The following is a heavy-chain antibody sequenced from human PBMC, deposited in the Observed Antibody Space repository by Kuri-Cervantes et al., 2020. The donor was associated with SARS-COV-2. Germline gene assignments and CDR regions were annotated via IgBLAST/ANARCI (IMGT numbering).Heavy chain of an antibody. Sequence: ESLKISCAVYGGSFSGYYWSWIRQPPGKGLEWIGEINHSGSTNYNPSLKSRVTISVDTSKNQFSLKLSSVTAADTAVYYCARGEGYCSGGSCYSSWYFDLWGRGTLVTVSS. V-gene: IGHV4-34*01. D-gene: IGHD2-15*01. CDR1: GGSFSGYY. CDR2: INHSGST. J-gene: IGHJ2*01. CDR3: ARGEGYCSGGSCYSSWYFDL.